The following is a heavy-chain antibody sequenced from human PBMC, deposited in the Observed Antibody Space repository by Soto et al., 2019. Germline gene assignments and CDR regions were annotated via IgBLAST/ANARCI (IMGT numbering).Heavy chain of an antibody. Sequence: GGSLRLSCAASGFTFSSYWMSWVRQAPGKGLEWVANIKQDGSEKYYVDSVKGRFTISRDNAKNSLYLQMNSLRAEDTAVYYCARDFRTIAARLTDYYYYYMDVWGKGTTVTVSS. CDR2: IKQDGSEK. CDR3: ARDFRTIAARLTDYYYYYMDV. D-gene: IGHD6-6*01. J-gene: IGHJ6*03. V-gene: IGHV3-7*01. CDR1: GFTFSSYW.